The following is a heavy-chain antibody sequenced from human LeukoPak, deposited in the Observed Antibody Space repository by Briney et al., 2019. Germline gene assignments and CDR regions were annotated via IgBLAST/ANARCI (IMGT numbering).Heavy chain of an antibody. CDR3: AKTGHGSGSPYYFDY. J-gene: IGHJ4*02. CDR1: GFTFSSYA. Sequence: PGRSLRLSCAASGFTFSSYAMHWVRQAPGKGLEWVAFIRYDGSNKYYADSVKGRFTISRDNSKNTLYLQMNSLRAEDTAVYYCAKTGHGSGSPYYFDYWGQGTLVTVSS. D-gene: IGHD3-10*01. V-gene: IGHV3-30*02. CDR2: IRYDGSNK.